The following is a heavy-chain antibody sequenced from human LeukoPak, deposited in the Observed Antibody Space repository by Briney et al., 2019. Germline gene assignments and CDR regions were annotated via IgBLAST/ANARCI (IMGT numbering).Heavy chain of an antibody. CDR1: GFTVSSNY. V-gene: IGHV3-66*02. CDR3: ARVVYDLRGQWLVPGFDY. Sequence: TGGSLRLSCAASGFTVSSNYMSWVRQAPGKGLEWVSVIYGGGSTYYADSVKGRFTISRDNSKNTLYLQMNSLRAEDTAVYYCARVVYDLRGQWLVPGFDYWGQGTLVTVSS. D-gene: IGHD6-19*01. CDR2: IYGGGST. J-gene: IGHJ4*02.